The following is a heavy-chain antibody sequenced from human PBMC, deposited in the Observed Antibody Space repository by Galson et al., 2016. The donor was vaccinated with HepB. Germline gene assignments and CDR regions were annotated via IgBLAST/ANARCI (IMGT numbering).Heavy chain of an antibody. CDR2: ISSGTSYI. D-gene: IGHD3-3*01. CDR3: ARLILTYDFWSHYAMDG. CDR1: GFTFSSYS. Sequence: SLRLSCAASGFTFSSYSMNWVRQAPGKGLDWVSSISSGTSYISYADSVKRRFTISRDNAKNSLYLQMNSLRAEDTAVYYCARLILTYDFWSHYAMDGWGKGTTVTVSS. V-gene: IGHV3-21*01. J-gene: IGHJ6*04.